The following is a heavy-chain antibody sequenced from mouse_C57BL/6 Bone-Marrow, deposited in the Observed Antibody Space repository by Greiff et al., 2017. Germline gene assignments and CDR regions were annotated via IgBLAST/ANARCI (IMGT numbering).Heavy chain of an antibody. CDR1: GFTFSDFY. CDR3: ARDARKAMDY. Sequence: EVKLVESGGGLVQSGRSLRLSCATSGFTFSDFYMEWVRQAPGKGLEWIAASRNKANDYTTEYSASVKGRFIVSRDTSQSILYLQMNALRAEDTAIYYCARDARKAMDYWGQGTSVTVSS. CDR2: SRNKANDYTT. J-gene: IGHJ4*01. V-gene: IGHV7-1*01.